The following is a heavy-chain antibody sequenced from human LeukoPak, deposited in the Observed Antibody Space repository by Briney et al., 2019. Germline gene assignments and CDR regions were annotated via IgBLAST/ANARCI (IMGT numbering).Heavy chain of an antibody. J-gene: IGHJ4*02. Sequence: ETLSLTCTQSGGSLTISYRSWVRQTAGKGLGWIGRVFTSGGTTYNTSLERRVTISVDKSKTQSSLSLRSATGAPTTVYYFARGFSRTGYYYFFDYWGQGTLVTASS. CDR3: ARGFSRTGYYYFFDY. D-gene: IGHD3/OR15-3a*01. CDR2: VFTSGGT. V-gene: IGHV4-4*07. CDR1: GGSLTISY.